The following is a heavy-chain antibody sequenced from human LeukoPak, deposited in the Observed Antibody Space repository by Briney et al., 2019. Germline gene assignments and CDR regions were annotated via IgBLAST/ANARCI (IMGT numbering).Heavy chain of an antibody. CDR2: ISYDGSNK. J-gene: IGHJ4*02. CDR1: GFTFSSYA. CDR3: ARNFKRAFDY. V-gene: IGHV3-30-3*01. D-gene: IGHD1-7*01. Sequence: PGGSLRLSCAASGFTFSSYAMHWVRQAPGKGLEWVAVISYDGSNKYYADSVKGRFTISRDNSKNTLYLQMNSLRAEDTAVYYCARNFKRAFDYWGQGTLVTVSS.